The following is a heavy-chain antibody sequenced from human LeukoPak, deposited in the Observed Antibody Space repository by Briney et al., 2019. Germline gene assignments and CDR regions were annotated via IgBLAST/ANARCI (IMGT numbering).Heavy chain of an antibody. V-gene: IGHV1-3*01. CDR2: INAGNGNT. CDR3: ARAPASSGWAIDY. D-gene: IGHD6-19*01. Sequence: ASVKVSCKASGYTFTSYAMHWVRQAHGQRLEWMGWINAGNGNTKYSQKFQGRVTITRDTSASTAYMELSSLRSEDTAVYYCARAPASSGWAIDYWGQGTLVTVSS. CDR1: GYTFTSYA. J-gene: IGHJ4*02.